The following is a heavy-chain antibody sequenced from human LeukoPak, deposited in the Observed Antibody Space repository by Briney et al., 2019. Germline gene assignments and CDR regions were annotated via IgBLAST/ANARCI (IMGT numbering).Heavy chain of an antibody. CDR1: GGTFSSYA. Sequence: SVKVSRKASGGTFSSYAISWVRQAPGQGLEWMGGIIPIFGTANYAQKFQGRVTITADESTSTAYMELSSLRSEDTAVYYCARGLWDSSSSDYYYYYYMDVWGKGTTVTVSS. V-gene: IGHV1-69*13. CDR2: IIPIFGTA. J-gene: IGHJ6*03. CDR3: ARGLWDSSSSDYYYYYYMDV. D-gene: IGHD6-6*01.